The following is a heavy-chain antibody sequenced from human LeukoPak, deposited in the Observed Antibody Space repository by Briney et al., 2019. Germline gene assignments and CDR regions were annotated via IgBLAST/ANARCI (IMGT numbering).Heavy chain of an antibody. Sequence: SETLSLTCTVSGGFISSYYWSWIRQPPGKGLEWIGYIYYSGSTNYNPSLKSRVTISVDTSKNQFSLKLSSVTAADTAVYYCARDRAVVVPAATEYYYYYYGMDVWGQGTTVTVSS. D-gene: IGHD2-2*01. V-gene: IGHV4-59*01. J-gene: IGHJ6*02. CDR2: IYYSGST. CDR1: GGFISSYY. CDR3: ARDRAVVVPAATEYYYYYYGMDV.